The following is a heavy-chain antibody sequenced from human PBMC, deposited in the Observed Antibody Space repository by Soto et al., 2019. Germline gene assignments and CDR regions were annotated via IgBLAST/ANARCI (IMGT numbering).Heavy chain of an antibody. CDR2: IIPIFGTA. D-gene: IGHD2-2*01. Sequence: SVKVSCKASGVTFSSYAISWVRQAPGQGLEWMGGIIPIFGTANYAQKFQGRVTITADESTSTAYMELSSLRSEDTAVYYCARAGYALYYYYGMDVWGQGPTVTVSS. CDR1: GVTFSSYA. V-gene: IGHV1-69*13. CDR3: ARAGYALYYYYGMDV. J-gene: IGHJ6*02.